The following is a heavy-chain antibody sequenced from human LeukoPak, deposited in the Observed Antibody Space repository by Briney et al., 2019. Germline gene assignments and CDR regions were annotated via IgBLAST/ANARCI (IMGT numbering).Heavy chain of an antibody. V-gene: IGHV1-2*02. D-gene: IGHD4-17*01. CDR1: GYTFTDYY. J-gene: IGHJ4*02. CDR2: INPNSGGT. Sequence: ASVKVSCKSSGYTFTDYYMHCVRPAPGQGLEWMGWINPNSGGTNYAQKFQGRVTMTRDTSISTAYMELSRLRSDDTAVYYCARQRVDYGDYGFDYWGQGSVVTVSS. CDR3: ARQRVDYGDYGFDY.